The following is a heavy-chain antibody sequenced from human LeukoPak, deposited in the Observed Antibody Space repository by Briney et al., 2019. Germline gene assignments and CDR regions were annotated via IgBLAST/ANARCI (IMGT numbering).Heavy chain of an antibody. J-gene: IGHJ4*02. CDR2: INHSGST. V-gene: IGHV4-34*01. D-gene: IGHD3-10*01. Sequence: SETLSLTCAVYGGTFSGYYWSWIRQPPGKGLEWIGEINHSGSTNYNPSLKSRVTISVDTSKNQFSLKLSSVTAADTAVYYCARDGIWFGELDYWGQGTLVTVSS. CDR1: GGTFSGYY. CDR3: ARDGIWFGELDY.